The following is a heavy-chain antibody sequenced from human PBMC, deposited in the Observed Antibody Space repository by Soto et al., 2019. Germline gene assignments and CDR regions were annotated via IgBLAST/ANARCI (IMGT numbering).Heavy chain of an antibody. V-gene: IGHV1-69*13. Sequence: GASVKVSCKASGGTFSSYAISWVRQAPGQGLEWMGGIIPIFGTANYAQKFQGRVTITADESTSTAYMELSSLRSEDTAVYYCAKPRAIVGASFDYWGQGTLVTVSS. J-gene: IGHJ4*02. CDR2: IIPIFGTA. CDR1: GGTFSSYA. D-gene: IGHD1-26*01. CDR3: AKPRAIVGASFDY.